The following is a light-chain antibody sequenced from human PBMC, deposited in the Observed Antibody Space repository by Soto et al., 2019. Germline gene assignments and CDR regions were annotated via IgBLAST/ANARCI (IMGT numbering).Light chain of an antibody. V-gene: IGLV2-14*03. CDR3: SSYTSSSTQV. CDR1: SSDVGGYNY. CDR2: DVS. J-gene: IGLJ2*01. Sequence: QSVLTQPASVSGSPGQSITIFCTGTSSDVGGYNYVSWYQHHPGKAPKLMIYDVSNRPSGVSNRFSGSKSGNTASLTISGLQAEDEADYYCSSYTSSSTQVFGGGTKLTVL.